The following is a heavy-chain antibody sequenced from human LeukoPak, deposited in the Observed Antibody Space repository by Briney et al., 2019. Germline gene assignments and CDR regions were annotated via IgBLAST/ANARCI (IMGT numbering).Heavy chain of an antibody. D-gene: IGHD2-15*01. CDR2: IYSAGST. CDR1: GFTVSSNY. J-gene: IGHJ4*02. Sequence: GGSLSLSCAASGFTVSSNYMSWVRQAPGKGLKWVSVIYSAGSTYHRDSVEGRFTISRDNSENTLYLQMNSLRAEDTAVYYCARDPGIDSFDYWGQGTLVAVSS. CDR3: ARDPGIDSFDY. V-gene: IGHV3-66*01.